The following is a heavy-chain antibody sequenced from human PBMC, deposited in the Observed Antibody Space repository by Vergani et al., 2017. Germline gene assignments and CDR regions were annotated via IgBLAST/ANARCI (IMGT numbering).Heavy chain of an antibody. CDR1: GYTFTSYG. V-gene: IGHV1-18*04. CDR3: ARDPDIVVVXAAPYYYYYYGMDV. D-gene: IGHD2-2*01. Sequence: QVQLVQSGAEVKKPGASVKVSCKASGYTFTSYGISWVRQAPGQGLEWMGWISADNGNTNYAQKLQGRVTMTTDTSTSTAYMELRSLRSDDTAVYYCARDPDIVVVXAAPYYYYYYGMDVWGQGTTVTVSS. CDR2: ISADNGNT. J-gene: IGHJ6*02.